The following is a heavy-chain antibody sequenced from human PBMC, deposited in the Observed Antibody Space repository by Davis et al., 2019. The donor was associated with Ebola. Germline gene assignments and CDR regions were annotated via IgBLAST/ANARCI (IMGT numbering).Heavy chain of an antibody. J-gene: IGHJ4*02. Sequence: AASVKVSCKASGDTFVSYAISWVRQAPGQGPEWMGGIIPIFGTTNYAQNFQGRVTITADESTSTAYMELNSLRPEDTAVYYCAKAFMYGGDYWGQGTLVTVSS. D-gene: IGHD2-8*01. V-gene: IGHV1-69*13. CDR1: GDTFVSYA. CDR2: IIPIFGTT. CDR3: AKAFMYGGDY.